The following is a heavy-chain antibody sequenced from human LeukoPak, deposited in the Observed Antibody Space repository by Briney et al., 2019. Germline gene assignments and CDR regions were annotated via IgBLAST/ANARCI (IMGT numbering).Heavy chain of an antibody. CDR1: GGSISSYY. CDR3: ARVVRYFDY. Sequence: KPSEALSLTCTVSGGSISSYYWSWIRQPPGKGLEWIGYIYYSGSTNYNPSLKSRVTISVDTSKNQFSLKLSSVTAAGTAVYYCARVVRYFDYWGQGTLVTVSS. J-gene: IGHJ4*02. V-gene: IGHV4-59*01. CDR2: IYYSGST.